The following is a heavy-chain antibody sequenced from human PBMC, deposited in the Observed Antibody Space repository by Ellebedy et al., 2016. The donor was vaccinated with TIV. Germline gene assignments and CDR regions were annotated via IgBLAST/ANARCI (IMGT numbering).Heavy chain of an antibody. Sequence: GESLKISXAASGFTFSDYYMSWIRRAPGKGLEWVSYISSSGNTIYYADSVKGRFTISRDNAKNSLYLQMNSLRAEDTAVYYCARAPPRRGGYVWDYWGQGTLVTVSS. D-gene: IGHD3-16*01. CDR1: GFTFSDYY. J-gene: IGHJ4*02. CDR2: ISSSGNTI. V-gene: IGHV3-11*01. CDR3: ARAPPRRGGYVWDY.